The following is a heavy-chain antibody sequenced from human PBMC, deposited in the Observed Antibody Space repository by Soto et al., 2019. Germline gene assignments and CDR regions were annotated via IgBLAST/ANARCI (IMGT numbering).Heavy chain of an antibody. CDR2: ISGSGGST. D-gene: IGHD6-13*01. CDR3: AKDLSSSDTYFDY. Sequence: GGSLRLSCAASGFTFSSYAMSWVRQAPGKGLEWVSAISGSGGSTYYADSVKGRFTISRDNSKKTLYQQMNSLRAEYTAVYYCAKDLSSSDTYFDYWGQGTLVTVSS. V-gene: IGHV3-23*01. J-gene: IGHJ4*02. CDR1: GFTFSSYA.